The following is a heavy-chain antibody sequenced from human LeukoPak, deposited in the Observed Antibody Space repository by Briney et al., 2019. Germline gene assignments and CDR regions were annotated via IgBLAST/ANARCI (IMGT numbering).Heavy chain of an antibody. Sequence: GGSLRLSCAASGFSFSSYAMSWVRQAPGKGLEWVSGISGGGGSTFDADSVKGRFTISRDNSKNTLYLQMNSLRADDTAVYYCAKRGGTESFYYYMDVWGKGTTVTVSS. CDR1: GFSFSSYA. J-gene: IGHJ6*03. CDR2: ISGGGGST. V-gene: IGHV3-23*01. CDR3: AKRGGTESFYYYMDV. D-gene: IGHD2-15*01.